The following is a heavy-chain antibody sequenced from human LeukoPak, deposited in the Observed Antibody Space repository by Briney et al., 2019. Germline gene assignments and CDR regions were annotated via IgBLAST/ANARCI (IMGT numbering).Heavy chain of an antibody. V-gene: IGHV1-18*01. Sequence: ASVKVSCKASGYTFKSYGISWVRRAPGQGLEWMGWISPYNGDKQYAQKFQGRVTMTTDTSTRTGYMELRNLRSDDTAVYYCARDVGFMITFGGVFDYWGQGTLVTVSS. CDR3: ARDVGFMITFGGVFDY. J-gene: IGHJ4*02. D-gene: IGHD3-16*01. CDR1: GYTFKSYG. CDR2: ISPYNGDK.